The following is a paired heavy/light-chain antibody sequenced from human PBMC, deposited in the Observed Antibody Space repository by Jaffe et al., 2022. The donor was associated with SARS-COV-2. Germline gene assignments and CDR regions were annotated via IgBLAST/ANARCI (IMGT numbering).Light chain of an antibody. CDR1: QSISGW. Sequence: DIQMTQSPSTLSASVGDRVTITCRASQSISGWLAWYQQKPGKAPKLLIYKASSLESGVPSRFSGSGSGTDFTLTISSLQPDDFATYYCQQYNSPEALTFGGGTKVEIK. V-gene: IGKV1-5*03. J-gene: IGKJ4*01. CDR2: KAS. CDR3: QQYNSPEALT.
Heavy chain of an antibody. CDR1: GFTFSSYA. CDR2: ISYDGSNK. Sequence: QVQLVESGGGVVQPGRSLRLSCAVSGFTFSSYAMHWARQAPGKGLEWVAVISYDGSNKYYADSVKGRFTISRDNSKNTLYLQMNSLRAEDTAVYYCARTNFGAAAAGPYFPHWGQGTLVTVSS. CDR3: ARTNFGAAAAGPYFPH. V-gene: IGHV3-30*04. J-gene: IGHJ1*01. D-gene: IGHD6-25*01.